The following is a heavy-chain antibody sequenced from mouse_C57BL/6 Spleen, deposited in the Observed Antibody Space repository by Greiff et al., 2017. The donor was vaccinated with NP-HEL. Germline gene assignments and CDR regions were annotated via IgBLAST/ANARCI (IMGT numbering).Heavy chain of an antibody. CDR3: ATVDDYDAMDY. Sequence: QVQLQQPGAELVRPGSSVKLSCKASGYTFTSYWMDWVKQRPGQGLEWIGNIYPSDSETHYNQKFKDKATLTVDKSSSTAYMQLSSLTSEASAVYYCATVDDYDAMDYWGQGTTVTVSS. CDR1: GYTFTSYW. CDR2: IYPSDSET. V-gene: IGHV1-61*01. J-gene: IGHJ4*01.